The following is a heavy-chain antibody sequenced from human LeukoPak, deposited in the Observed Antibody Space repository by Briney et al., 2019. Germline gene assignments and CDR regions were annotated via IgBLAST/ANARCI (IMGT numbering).Heavy chain of an antibody. CDR2: IIPIFGTA. J-gene: IGHJ4*02. V-gene: IGHV1-69*06. Sequence: SVKVSCKASGYTFTGYYMYWVRQAPGQGLEWMGGIIPIFGTANYAQKFQGRVTITPDKSTSTAYMELSSLRSEDTAVYYGARRRRYDFDYWGQGTLVTVSS. CDR3: ARRRRYDFDY. D-gene: IGHD3-9*01. CDR1: GYTFTGYY.